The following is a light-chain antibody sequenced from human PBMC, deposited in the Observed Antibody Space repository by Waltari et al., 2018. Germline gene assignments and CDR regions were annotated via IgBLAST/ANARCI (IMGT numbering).Light chain of an antibody. CDR2: LIS. CDR3: MQARQTPWT. Sequence: DIVMTQSPLSLSVTPGEPASISCTSSQGLLHGSGNTLLDWYLQKPGQSPQLLIYLISNRASGVPDRFSGSGSGTDFTLKISRVEAEDVGVYFCMQARQTPWTFGQGTKVEIK. J-gene: IGKJ1*01. CDR1: QGLLHGSGNTL. V-gene: IGKV2-28*01.